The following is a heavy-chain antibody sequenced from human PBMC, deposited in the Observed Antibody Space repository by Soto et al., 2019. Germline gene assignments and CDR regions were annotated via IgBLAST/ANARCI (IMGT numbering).Heavy chain of an antibody. V-gene: IGHV3-66*01. CDR3: AREGVVAASD. D-gene: IGHD2-15*01. Sequence: EVQLVESGGGLVQPGGSLRLSCAASGFTVSSNYMSWVRQAPGKGLEWVSVIYSGGSTNYADSVKGRFTISRDNSKNTLYPQMNSLRAEDTAVYYCAREGVVAASDWGQGTLGTVSS. CDR2: IYSGGST. CDR1: GFTVSSNY. J-gene: IGHJ4*02.